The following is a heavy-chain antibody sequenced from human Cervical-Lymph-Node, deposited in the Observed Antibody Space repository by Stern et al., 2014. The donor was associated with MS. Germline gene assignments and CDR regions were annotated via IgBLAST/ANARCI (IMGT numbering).Heavy chain of an antibody. D-gene: IGHD6-13*01. CDR1: GFTFRDHA. V-gene: IGHV3-23*04. Sequence: EVQLVQSGGGLVQPGGSLRLSCAASGFTFRDHAMSWVRQAPGKGLECVSSISGSGVDTFYTDSVKGRFTISRDNSKDTLYLQMNSLKGADTALYYCVKGRGQQLVLGVWGQGTTVTVSS. CDR3: VKGRGQQLVLGV. J-gene: IGHJ6*02. CDR2: ISGSGVDT.